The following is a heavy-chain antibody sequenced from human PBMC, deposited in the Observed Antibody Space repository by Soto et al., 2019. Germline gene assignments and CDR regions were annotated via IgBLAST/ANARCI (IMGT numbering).Heavy chain of an antibody. D-gene: IGHD3-10*01. CDR2: INSDGSST. CDR1: GFTFSSYW. Sequence: PGGSLRLSCAASGFTFSSYWMHWVRQAPGKGLVWVSRINSDGSSTSYADSVKGRFTISRDNAKNTLYLQMNSLRAEDTAVYYCAREGAFMVRGVIGYYYGMDVWGQGTTVTVSS. J-gene: IGHJ6*02. V-gene: IGHV3-74*01. CDR3: AREGAFMVRGVIGYYYGMDV.